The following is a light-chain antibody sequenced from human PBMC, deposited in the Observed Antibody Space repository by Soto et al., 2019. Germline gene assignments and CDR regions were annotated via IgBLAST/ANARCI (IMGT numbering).Light chain of an antibody. CDR3: QQYGSSLWT. CDR2: AAS. V-gene: IGKV3-20*01. J-gene: IGKJ1*01. CDR1: QSVSGSY. Sequence: ENVLTQSPGTLSLSPGERATLSCRASQSVSGSYLAWYQQKPGQAPRLLIYAASSRATGIPDRFSGSASGTDFTLTISRLEPEDFAVYHCQQYGSSLWTFGQGTKVDIK.